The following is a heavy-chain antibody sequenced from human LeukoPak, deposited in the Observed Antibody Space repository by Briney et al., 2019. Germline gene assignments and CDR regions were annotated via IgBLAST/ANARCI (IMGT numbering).Heavy chain of an antibody. CDR3: AVRSGDPDY. V-gene: IGHV1-69*05. D-gene: IGHD3-22*01. CDR1: GGTFSSYA. Sequence: SVKVSCKASGGTFSSYAISWVRQAPGQGREWMGRIIPIFGTANYAQKFQGRVTITTDESTSTAYMGLSRLRSADTAVYYCAVRSGDPDYWGQGTLVTVSS. CDR2: IIPIFGTA. J-gene: IGHJ4*02.